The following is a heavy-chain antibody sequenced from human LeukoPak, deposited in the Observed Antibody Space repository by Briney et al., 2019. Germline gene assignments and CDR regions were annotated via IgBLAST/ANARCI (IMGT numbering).Heavy chain of an antibody. CDR2: INPSGGST. V-gene: IGHV1-46*01. J-gene: IGHJ4*02. CDR1: GYTFASYY. CDR3: AKDHWSCSSTSCYLDY. Sequence: ASVKVSCKASGYTFASYYMHWVRQAPGQGLEWMGIINPSGGSTSYAQKFQGRVTMTRDTSTSTVYMELSSLRAEDMALYYCAKDHWSCSSTSCYLDYWGQGTLVTVSS. D-gene: IGHD2-2*01.